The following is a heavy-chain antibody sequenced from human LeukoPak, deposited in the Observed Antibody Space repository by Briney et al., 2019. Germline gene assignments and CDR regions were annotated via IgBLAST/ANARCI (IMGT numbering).Heavy chain of an antibody. V-gene: IGHV4-59*11. CDR1: GGSISGHY. D-gene: IGHD2-2*01. Sequence: SETLSLTCTVSGGSISGHYWSWIRQPPGKGLEWIGYIYYSGSTNYNPSLKSRVTISVDTSKNQFSLKLSSVTAADTAVYYCASVVEYQLLYWFDPWGQGTLVTVSS. CDR3: ASVVEYQLLYWFDP. CDR2: IYYSGST. J-gene: IGHJ5*02.